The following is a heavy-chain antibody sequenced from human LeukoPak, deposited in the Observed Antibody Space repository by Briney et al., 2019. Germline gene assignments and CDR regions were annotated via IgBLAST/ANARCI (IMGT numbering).Heavy chain of an antibody. CDR1: GFTFSSYG. D-gene: IGHD5-12*01. CDR2: ISYDGSNK. V-gene: IGHV3-30*18. J-gene: IGHJ4*02. Sequence: GGSLRLSCAASGFTFSSYGMHWVRQAPGKGLEWVAVISYDGSNKYYADSVKGRFTVSRDNSKNTVSLQLNSLRVEDTAVYFCAKVPGRWGVSAYGDYSDYWGQGTLVTVSS. CDR3: AKVPGRWGVSAYGDYSDY.